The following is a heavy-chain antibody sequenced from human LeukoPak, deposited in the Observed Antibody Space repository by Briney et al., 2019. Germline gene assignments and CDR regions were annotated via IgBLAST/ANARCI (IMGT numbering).Heavy chain of an antibody. CDR1: GFTFTNAW. V-gene: IGHV3-15*01. CDR2: IKSKTDGETT. Sequence: GSLRLSCVDSGFTFTNAWMSWVRQAPGKGLELICRIKSKTDGETTNYAEPVRGRFTISRDDSKSAVYLQMHSLKIEDTAVYYCTTDLGTYYHGSQRLIPIDYWGQGTLVTVSS. J-gene: IGHJ4*02. D-gene: IGHD3-10*01. CDR3: TTDLGTYYHGSQRLIPIDY.